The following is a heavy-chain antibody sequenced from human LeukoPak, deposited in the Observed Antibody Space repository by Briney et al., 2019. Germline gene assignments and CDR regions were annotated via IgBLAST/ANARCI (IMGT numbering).Heavy chain of an antibody. CDR2: IRYDGSNK. CDR3: AKDPGVVPALGYFDY. CDR1: GFTFSNAW. V-gene: IGHV3-30*02. D-gene: IGHD2-2*01. J-gene: IGHJ4*02. Sequence: PGGSLRLSCAASGFTFSNAWMSWVRQAPGKGLEWVAFIRYDGSNKYYADSVKGRFTISRDNSKNTLYLQMNSLRAEDTAVYYCAKDPGVVPALGYFDYWGQGTLVTVSS.